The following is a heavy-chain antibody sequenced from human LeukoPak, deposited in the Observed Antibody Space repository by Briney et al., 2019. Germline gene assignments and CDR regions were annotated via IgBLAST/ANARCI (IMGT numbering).Heavy chain of an antibody. Sequence: GGSLRLSCAASGFTFSTHSMYWVRQAPGKGLEWVSSISASSNFIHYAESVRGRFTISRDNAKNSLYLQMNSLGAQDAAVYYCARPATGYCSSAGCHWDSWGQGTLVTVSS. V-gene: IGHV3-21*01. CDR3: ARPATGYCSSAGCHWDS. D-gene: IGHD2-2*01. CDR2: ISASSNFI. CDR1: GFTFSTHS. J-gene: IGHJ4*02.